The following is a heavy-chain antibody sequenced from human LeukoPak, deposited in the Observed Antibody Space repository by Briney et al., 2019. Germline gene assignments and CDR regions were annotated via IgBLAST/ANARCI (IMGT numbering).Heavy chain of an antibody. V-gene: IGHV4-59*01. Sequence: SETLSLTCTVSGDSISSYYWSWIRQPPGKGLEWIGYIYYTGSTNYNPSLKSRVTISVDTSKNQFSLKLSSVTAADTAVYYCAKDRYSGLNTIDYWGQGTLVTVSS. D-gene: IGHD6-13*01. J-gene: IGHJ4*02. CDR2: IYYTGST. CDR3: AKDRYSGLNTIDY. CDR1: GDSISSYY.